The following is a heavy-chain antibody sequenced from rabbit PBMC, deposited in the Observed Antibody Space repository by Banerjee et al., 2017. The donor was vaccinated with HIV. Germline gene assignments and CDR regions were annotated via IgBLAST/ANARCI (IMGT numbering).Heavy chain of an antibody. CDR1: GFSFSRGDD. CDR3: ARGSYSSGWGLNL. J-gene: IGHJ6*01. D-gene: IGHD4-1*01. Sequence: QQLVESGGDLVKPGASLTLTCTASGFSFSRGDDMHWVRQAPGKGLEWIAYIYAGSGNTGYASWAKGRFTISKTSSTTVTLQMTSLTAADTATYFCARGSYSSGWGLNLWGPGTLVTVS. V-gene: IGHV1S40*01. CDR2: IYAGSGNT.